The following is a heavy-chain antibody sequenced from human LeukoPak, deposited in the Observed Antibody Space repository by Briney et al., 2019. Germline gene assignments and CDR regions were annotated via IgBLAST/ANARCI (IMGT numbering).Heavy chain of an antibody. CDR3: AKDWAIQLRSKIFDY. D-gene: IGHD5-18*01. V-gene: IGHV3-30*18. J-gene: IGHJ4*02. CDR2: ISYDGSNK. CDR1: GFTFRSYG. Sequence: TGGSLRLSCAASGFTFRSYGMHWVRQAPGKGLEWVADISYDGSNKYYADSVKGRFTISRDNSKNTLYLQMNSLRAEDTAVYYCAKDWAIQLRSKIFDYWGQGTLVTISS.